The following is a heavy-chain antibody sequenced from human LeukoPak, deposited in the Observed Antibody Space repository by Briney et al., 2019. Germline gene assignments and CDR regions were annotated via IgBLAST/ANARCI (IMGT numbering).Heavy chain of an antibody. J-gene: IGHJ5*02. Sequence: PGGSLRLSCAASGFTFSSYGMSWVRQAPGKGLEWVSAISGSGGSTYYADSVNGRFTISRDNSKNTLYLQMNSLRAEDTAVYYCGIGRTGHYFPFDPWGQGTLVTVSS. CDR1: GFTFSSYG. D-gene: IGHD3/OR15-3a*01. CDR2: ISGSGGST. V-gene: IGHV3-23*01. CDR3: GIGRTGHYFPFDP.